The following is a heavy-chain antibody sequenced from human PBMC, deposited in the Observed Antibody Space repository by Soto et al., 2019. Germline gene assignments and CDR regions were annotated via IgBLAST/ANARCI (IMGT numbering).Heavy chain of an antibody. J-gene: IGHJ6*02. CDR2: ISGSGGST. Sequence: PGGSLRLSCAASGFTFSSYAMSWVRQAPGKGLEWVSAISGSGGSTYYADSVKGRFTISRDNSKNTLYLQMNSLRAEDTAVYYCAKSRYCSSTSCSRPGSYYYYGMDVWGQGTTVTVSS. CDR1: GFTFSSYA. V-gene: IGHV3-23*01. CDR3: AKSRYCSSTSCSRPGSYYYYGMDV. D-gene: IGHD2-2*01.